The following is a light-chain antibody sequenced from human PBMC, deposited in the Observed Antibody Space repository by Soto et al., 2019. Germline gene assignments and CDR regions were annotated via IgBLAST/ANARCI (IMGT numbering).Light chain of an antibody. Sequence: ERVMTQSPATLSVSPGERATLSCRASQSVSSNLAWYQQKPGQAPRLLIYDASNRATGIAARFSGSGSGTDFTLTINSLEPEDFVVYYCQQRSNWPPITFGQGTRLEIK. CDR2: DAS. J-gene: IGKJ5*01. CDR1: QSVSSN. V-gene: IGKV3-11*01. CDR3: QQRSNWPPIT.